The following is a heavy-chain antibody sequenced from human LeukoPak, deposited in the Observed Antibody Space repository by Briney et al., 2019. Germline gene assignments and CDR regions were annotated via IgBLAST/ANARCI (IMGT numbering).Heavy chain of an antibody. CDR3: ARDWVSLRGYYYGMDV. CDR1: GYTFTSYG. D-gene: IGHD5/OR15-5a*01. J-gene: IGHJ6*02. Sequence: ASVKVSCKASGYTFTSYGISWVRQAPGQGLEWMGWISAYNDNTNYTQKVQGRVSMTTDTSTSTAYMELRSLRSDDTAVYYCARDWVSLRGYYYGMDVWGQGTTVTVSS. V-gene: IGHV1-18*01. CDR2: ISAYNDNT.